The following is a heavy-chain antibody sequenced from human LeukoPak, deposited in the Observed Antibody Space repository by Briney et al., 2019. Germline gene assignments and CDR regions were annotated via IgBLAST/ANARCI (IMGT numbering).Heavy chain of an antibody. CDR2: INHSGST. CDR1: GGSFSGYY. D-gene: IGHD6-6*01. J-gene: IGHJ4*02. V-gene: IGHV4-34*01. CDR3: ARAIAARRRVGWDYFDY. Sequence: NPSETLSLTCAVYGGSFSGYYWSWIRQPPGKGLEWIGEINHSGSTYYNPSLKSRVTISVDTSKNQFSLKLSSVTAADTAVFYCARAIAARRRVGWDYFDYWGQGTLVTVSS.